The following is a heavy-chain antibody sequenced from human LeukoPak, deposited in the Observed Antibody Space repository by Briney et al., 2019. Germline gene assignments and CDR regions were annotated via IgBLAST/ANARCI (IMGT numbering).Heavy chain of an antibody. V-gene: IGHV3-33*08. CDR3: ARDMADYGDYDYYYYYGMDV. CDR1: GFTFSSYD. D-gene: IGHD4-17*01. CDR2: IWYDGSNK. Sequence: GGSLRLSCAASGFTFSSYDMHWVRQAPGKGLEWVAVIWYDGSNKYYADSVKGRFTISRDNSKNTLYLQMNSLRAEDTAVYYCARDMADYGDYDYYYYYGMDVWGQGTTVTVSS. J-gene: IGHJ6*02.